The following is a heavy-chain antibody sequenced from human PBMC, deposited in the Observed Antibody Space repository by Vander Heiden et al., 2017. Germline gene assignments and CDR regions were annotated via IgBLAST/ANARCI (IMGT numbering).Heavy chain of an antibody. J-gene: IGHJ6*02. D-gene: IGHD2-2*01. CDR2: INPNSGGT. Sequence: QVQLVQSGAEVKKPGASVKVSCKASGYTFTGYYMHWVRQAPGQGLEWMGWINPNSGGTNYAQKLQGRATMTRDTSISTAYMEMSRLRSEDTAVYYCARDIRRGGPAAIPGMDVWCQGTTVTVSS. CDR3: ARDIRRGGPAAIPGMDV. CDR1: GYTFTGYY. V-gene: IGHV1-2*02.